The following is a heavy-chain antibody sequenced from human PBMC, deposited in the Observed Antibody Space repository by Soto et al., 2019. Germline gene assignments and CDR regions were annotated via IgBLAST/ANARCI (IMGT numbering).Heavy chain of an antibody. CDR2: ISGSGGST. D-gene: IGHD6-13*01. Sequence: PGGSLRLSCAASGFTFSSYAMSWVRQAPGKGLEWVSAISGSGGSTYYADSVKGRFTISRDNSKNTLYLQMNSLRAEDTAVYYCAKGPVAAAGTLTDYFDYWGQGTLVTVSS. J-gene: IGHJ4*02. CDR3: AKGPVAAAGTLTDYFDY. V-gene: IGHV3-23*01. CDR1: GFTFSSYA.